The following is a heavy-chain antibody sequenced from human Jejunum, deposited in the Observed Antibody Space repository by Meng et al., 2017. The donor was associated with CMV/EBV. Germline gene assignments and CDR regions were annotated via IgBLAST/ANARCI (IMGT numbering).Heavy chain of an antibody. CDR1: GFTFSTYW. Sequence: SGFTFSTYWMSWVRETPAKGLEWLAQIKDDGSEKYYVDSVSGRFTISRDNAKNSLYLQMNSLRAEDTAVYYCARDYDRSLDFDYWGQGTRVTISS. D-gene: IGHD3-9*01. J-gene: IGHJ4*02. V-gene: IGHV3-7*01. CDR3: ARDYDRSLDFDY. CDR2: IKDDGSEK.